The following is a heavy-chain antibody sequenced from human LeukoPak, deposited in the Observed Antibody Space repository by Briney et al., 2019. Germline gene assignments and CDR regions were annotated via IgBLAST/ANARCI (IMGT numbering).Heavy chain of an antibody. CDR3: ARVVQPVAFDI. J-gene: IGHJ3*02. V-gene: IGHV3-21*01. CDR2: ISSSSSYI. D-gene: IGHD1-14*01. CDR1: GFTVSSNY. Sequence: GGSLRLSCAASGFTVSSNYMSWVRQAPGKGLEWVSSISSSSSYIYYADSVKGRFTISRDNAKNSLYLQMNSLRAEDTAVYYCARVVQPVAFDIWGQGTMVTVSS.